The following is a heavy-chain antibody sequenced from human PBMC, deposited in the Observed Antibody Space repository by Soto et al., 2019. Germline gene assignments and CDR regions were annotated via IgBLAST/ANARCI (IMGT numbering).Heavy chain of an antibody. Sequence: SSETLSLTCTVSGGSISSSSYYWGWIRQPPGKGLEWIGSIYYSGSTYYNPSLKSRVTISVDTSKNQFSLKLSSVTAADTAVYYCARHTRTPYSSGWSNFDYWGQGTPVTVSS. CDR1: GGSISSSSYY. CDR2: IYYSGST. CDR3: ARHTRTPYSSGWSNFDY. J-gene: IGHJ4*02. D-gene: IGHD6-19*01. V-gene: IGHV4-39*01.